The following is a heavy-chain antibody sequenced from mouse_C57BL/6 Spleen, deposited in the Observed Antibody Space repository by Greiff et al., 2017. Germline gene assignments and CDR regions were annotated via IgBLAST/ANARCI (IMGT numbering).Heavy chain of an antibody. D-gene: IGHD2-3*01. V-gene: IGHV1-7*01. CDR3: ARDNDYWYFDV. CDR1: GYTFTSYW. Sequence: VQLQQSGAELAKPGASVKMSCKASGYTFTSYWMHWVKQRPGQGLEWIGYINPSTGYTEYNQKFKDKATLTADKSSSTAYMQLSSLTSEDSAVYYCARDNDYWYFDVWGAGTTVTVSS. CDR2: INPSTGYT. J-gene: IGHJ1*01.